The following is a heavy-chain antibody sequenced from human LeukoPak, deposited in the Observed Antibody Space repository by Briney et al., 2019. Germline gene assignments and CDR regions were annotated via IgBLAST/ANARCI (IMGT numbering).Heavy chain of an antibody. D-gene: IGHD3-9*01. V-gene: IGHV3-43*02. CDR1: GFTIGPYA. CDR3: ARGGYYFDWFIGVGYYFDY. Sequence: QTGGSLRLSCAASGFTIGPYAMYWVRQGPGRGLEWVSVIKADGSGTFYADSVRGRFTTSRDNSKNSLYLQMNSLRAEDTAVYYCARGGYYFDWFIGVGYYFDYWGQGTLVTVSS. J-gene: IGHJ4*02. CDR2: IKADGSGT.